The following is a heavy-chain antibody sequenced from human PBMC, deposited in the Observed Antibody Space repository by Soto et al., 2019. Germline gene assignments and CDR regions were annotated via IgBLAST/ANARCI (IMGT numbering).Heavy chain of an antibody. J-gene: IGHJ6*02. CDR1: GFTFSSYG. Sequence: QVQLVESGGGVVQPGRSLRLSCAASGFTFSSYGMRWVRQAPGKGLEWVAVIWYDGSNKYYADSVKGRFTISRDNSKNTLYLQMNSLRAEDTAVYYCARGVSSRGFYYYYYGMDVWGQGTTVTVSS. CDR2: IWYDGSNK. V-gene: IGHV3-33*01. CDR3: ARGVSSRGFYYYYYGMDV. D-gene: IGHD6-13*01.